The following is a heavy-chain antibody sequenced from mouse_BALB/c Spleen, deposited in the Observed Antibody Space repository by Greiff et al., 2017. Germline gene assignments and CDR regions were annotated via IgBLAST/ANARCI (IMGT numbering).Heavy chain of an antibody. CDR3: ARSVSGTAWFAY. D-gene: IGHD6-2*01. J-gene: IGHJ3*01. Sequence: EVKLMESGGGLVQPGGSRKLSCAASGFTFSSFGMHWVRQAPEKGLEWVAYISSGSSTIYYADTVKGRFTISRDNPENTLFLQMTSLRSEDTAMYYCARSVSGTAWFAYWGQGTLVTVSA. V-gene: IGHV5-17*02. CDR2: ISSGSSTI. CDR1: GFTFSSFG.